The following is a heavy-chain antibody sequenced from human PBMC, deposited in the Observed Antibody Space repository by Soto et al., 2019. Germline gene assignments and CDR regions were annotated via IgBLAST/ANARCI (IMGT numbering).Heavy chain of an antibody. V-gene: IGHV1-69*12. CDR1: GGTFSSYA. CDR3: ARTEGDSAYALVDYYYGMDV. Sequence: QVQLVQSGAEVKKPGSSVKVSCKASGGTFSSYAISWVRQAPGQGLEWMGGIIPIFGTANYAQKFQGRVTITANEAKSTAYMELSSLRSEDTAVYYCARTEGDSAYALVDYYYGMDVWGQGTTVTVSS. D-gene: IGHD5-12*01. CDR2: IIPIFGTA. J-gene: IGHJ6*02.